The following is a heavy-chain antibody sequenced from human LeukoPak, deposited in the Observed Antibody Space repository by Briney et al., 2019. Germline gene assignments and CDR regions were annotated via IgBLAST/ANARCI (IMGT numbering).Heavy chain of an antibody. J-gene: IGHJ6*02. V-gene: IGHV3-21*01. CDR1: GFTFSSYS. Sequence: PGGSLRLSCAASGFTFSSYSMNWVRQAPGKGLEWVSSISSSSSYIFYADSVKGRFTISRDNAKNSLNLQMNSLRAEDTAVYYCARDLGGGRHYYYYGMDVWGQGTTVTVSS. CDR3: ARDLGGGRHYYYYGMDV. D-gene: IGHD3-16*01. CDR2: ISSSSSYI.